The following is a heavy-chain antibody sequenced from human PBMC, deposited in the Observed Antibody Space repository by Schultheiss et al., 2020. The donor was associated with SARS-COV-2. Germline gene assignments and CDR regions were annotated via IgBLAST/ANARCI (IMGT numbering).Heavy chain of an antibody. CDR2: IYHSGST. Sequence: SQTLSLTCTVTGGSISSGSYYWSWIRQTAGQGLEWIGSIYHSGSTYYNPSLKSRVTISVDTSKNQFSLKLSSVTAADTAVYYCAREKGRVAVAAPRYFDLWGHVTLVTVSS. CDR1: GGSISSGSYY. V-gene: IGHV4-39*07. D-gene: IGHD6-19*01. J-gene: IGHJ2*01. CDR3: AREKGRVAVAAPRYFDL.